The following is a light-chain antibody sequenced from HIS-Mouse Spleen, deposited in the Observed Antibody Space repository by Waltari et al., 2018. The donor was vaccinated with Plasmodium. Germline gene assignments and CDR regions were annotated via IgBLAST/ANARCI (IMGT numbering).Light chain of an antibody. CDR3: QQYNNWSFT. CDR2: GAT. CDR1: QSVSSI. Sequence: EIVMTQSQATLSVPPGVRATLSCRASQSVSSILAWYQQRPGQAPRLLIDGATTSATGSPARFSGSGSGTEFTRTISSLHSEGVSVYYCQQYNNWSFTFGPGTKVDIK. V-gene: IGKV3-15*01. J-gene: IGKJ3*01.